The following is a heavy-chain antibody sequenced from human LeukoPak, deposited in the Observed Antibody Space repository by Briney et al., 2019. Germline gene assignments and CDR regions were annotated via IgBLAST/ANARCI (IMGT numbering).Heavy chain of an antibody. CDR1: GFTFSSYG. Sequence: GGSLRLSCAASGFTFSSYGMHWVRQAPGKGLEWVAVIWYDGSNKYYADSVKGRFTISRDNAKNSLYLQMNSLRAEDTAVYYCARSPSGTGGFDPWGQGTLVTVSS. CDR3: ARSPSGTGGFDP. D-gene: IGHD1-1*01. CDR2: IWYDGSNK. V-gene: IGHV3-33*01. J-gene: IGHJ5*02.